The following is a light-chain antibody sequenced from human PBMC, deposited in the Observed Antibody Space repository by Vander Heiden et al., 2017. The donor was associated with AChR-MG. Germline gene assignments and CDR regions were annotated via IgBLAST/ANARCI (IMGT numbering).Light chain of an antibody. CDR1: SSNIGSNT. CDR3: AAWDDSLNGYV. V-gene: IGLV1-44*01. J-gene: IGLJ1*01. Sequence: QYVLPQQPSASGTPGQRVNVACPGRSSNIGSNTVNWYQQLPGTAPKLLIYNNNQRPSGVPNRFSASKSGSSASLAISGLQSEDEADYYCAAWDDSLNGYVFGTGTKVTVL. CDR2: NNN.